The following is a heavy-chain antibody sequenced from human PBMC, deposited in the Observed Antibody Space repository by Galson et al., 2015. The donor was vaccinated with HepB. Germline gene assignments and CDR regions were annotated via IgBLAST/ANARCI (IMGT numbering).Heavy chain of an antibody. J-gene: IGHJ3*02. CDR1: GFTFNTYA. V-gene: IGHV3-23*01. Sequence: SLRLSCAASGFTFNTYAMTWVRQAPGKGLEWISCITGNGGATLYPDSVKGRFTVSRDSAKSTVYLQMDSLKTEDTAVYYCTTGNGLWYQLPTNAFDIWGQGTMVTVSS. CDR3: TTGNGLWYQLPTNAFDI. CDR2: ITGNGGAT. D-gene: IGHD2-2*01.